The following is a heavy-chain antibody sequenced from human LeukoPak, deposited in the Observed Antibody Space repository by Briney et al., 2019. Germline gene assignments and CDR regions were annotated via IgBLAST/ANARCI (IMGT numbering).Heavy chain of an antibody. J-gene: IGHJ3*02. Sequence: GGSLRLSCSASGFAFSTYAMNWVRQAPGRGLEWVSAISGSGGSTYYADSVKGRFTISRDNSKNTLYLQMNSLRAEDTAVYYCAKEIYGDYINDAFDIWGQGTMVTVSS. CDR1: GFAFSTYA. V-gene: IGHV3-23*01. D-gene: IGHD4-17*01. CDR3: AKEIYGDYINDAFDI. CDR2: ISGSGGST.